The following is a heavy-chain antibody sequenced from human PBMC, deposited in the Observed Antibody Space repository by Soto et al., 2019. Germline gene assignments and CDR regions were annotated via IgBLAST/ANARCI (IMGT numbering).Heavy chain of an antibody. CDR3: ALGLGLFDC. J-gene: IGHJ4*02. Sequence: QVQLVQSGAEVKKPGASVKVSCKASGYTFSSYYIHWVRQAPGQGLEWIGIINPNGGSTNYEQNFKGRLTVARDTSTATVYRDLSALTSDYSAMYYWALGLGLFDCWGQGTLVTVSS. CDR2: INPNGGST. V-gene: IGHV1-46*01. CDR1: GYTFSSYY.